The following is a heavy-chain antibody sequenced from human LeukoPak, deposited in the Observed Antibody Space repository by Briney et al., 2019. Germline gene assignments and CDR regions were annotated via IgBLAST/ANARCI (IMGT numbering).Heavy chain of an antibody. CDR3: ARARLEKIAAAPQWFDP. J-gene: IGHJ5*02. CDR1: GFTFSSYW. D-gene: IGHD6-13*01. V-gene: IGHV3-7*01. CDR2: IKQDGSEK. Sequence: GGSLRLSCAASGFTFSSYWMSWVRQAPGKGLEWVANIKQDGSEKYYVDSVKGRSTISRDNAKNSLYLQMNSLRAEDTAVYYCARARLEKIAAAPQWFDPWGQGTLVTVSS.